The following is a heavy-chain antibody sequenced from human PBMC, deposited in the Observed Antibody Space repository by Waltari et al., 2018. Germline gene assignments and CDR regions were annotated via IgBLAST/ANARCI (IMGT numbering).Heavy chain of an antibody. D-gene: IGHD3-10*01. J-gene: IGHJ3*01. V-gene: IGHV6-1*01. CDR1: GDNVSRTGAA. Sequence: QLQLRQSGPGLMKPSQTLSLTCAILGDNVSRTGAAWNWIRQSPSRGLEWLGRAYYRSTWSNDYAVSVKGRITIYPDTSKNQFSLQLNSVTPEDTAVYYCASGRDSAFDVWGQGTLVTVSS. CDR2: AYYRSTWSN. CDR3: ASGRDSAFDV.